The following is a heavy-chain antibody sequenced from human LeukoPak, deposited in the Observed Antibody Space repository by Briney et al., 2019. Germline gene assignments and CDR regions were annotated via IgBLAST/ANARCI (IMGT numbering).Heavy chain of an antibody. CDR1: GFTFSSYA. Sequence: GGSLRLSCAASGFTFSSYAMTWVRQAPGKGLEWVSTISASGGSTYFADSVKGRFTISRDNSKNTLDLQMNSLRAEDTAIYFCAEALSDQWSMGYWGQGTLVTVSS. V-gene: IGHV3-23*01. CDR3: AEALSDQWSMGY. D-gene: IGHD2-8*02. J-gene: IGHJ4*02. CDR2: ISASGGST.